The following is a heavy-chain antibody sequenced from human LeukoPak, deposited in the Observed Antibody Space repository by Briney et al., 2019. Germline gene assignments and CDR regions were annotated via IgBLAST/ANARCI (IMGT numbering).Heavy chain of an antibody. J-gene: IGHJ4*02. CDR1: GFTFSRYW. CDR2: IKQDGSEK. Sequence: SGGSLRLSCAASGFTFSRYWMSWVRQAPGKGLEWVANIKQDGSEKYYVDSVKGRFTISRDNAKNSLYLQMNSLRAEDTAVYYCARVTRSRDFWSGYSTSFDYWGQGTLVTVSS. V-gene: IGHV3-7*01. D-gene: IGHD3-3*01. CDR3: ARVTRSRDFWSGYSTSFDY.